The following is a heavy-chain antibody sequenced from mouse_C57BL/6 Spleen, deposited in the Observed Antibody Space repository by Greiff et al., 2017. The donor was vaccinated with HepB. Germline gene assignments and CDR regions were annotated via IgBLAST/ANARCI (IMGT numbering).Heavy chain of an antibody. CDR2: ISDGGSYT. V-gene: IGHV5-4*01. J-gene: IGHJ3*01. CDR3: ARDDGLRLRTWFAY. D-gene: IGHD3-2*02. Sequence: EVQRVESGGGLVKPGGSLKLSCAASGFTFSSYAMSWVRQTPEKRLEWVATISDGGSYTYYPDNVKGRFTISRDNAKNNLYLQMSHLKSEDTAMYYCARDDGLRLRTWFAYWGQGTLVTVSA. CDR1: GFTFSSYA.